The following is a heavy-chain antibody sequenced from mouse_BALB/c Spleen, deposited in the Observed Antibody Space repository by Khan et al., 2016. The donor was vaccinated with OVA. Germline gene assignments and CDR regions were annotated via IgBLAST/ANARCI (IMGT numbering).Heavy chain of an antibody. CDR1: GYIFTNYV. CDR2: INPYNGGT. D-gene: IGHD4-1*01. J-gene: IGHJ2*01. Sequence: EVKLLESGPELVKPGASVKMSCKPSGYIFTNYVLHWVKQKPGQGLEWIGYINPYNGGTKYNEKFKGKATLASDKSSITAYMELSSLTSEDSAVYYCARGNWQSYYFDYWGQGTTLTLSS. V-gene: IGHV1S136*01. CDR3: ARGNWQSYYFDY.